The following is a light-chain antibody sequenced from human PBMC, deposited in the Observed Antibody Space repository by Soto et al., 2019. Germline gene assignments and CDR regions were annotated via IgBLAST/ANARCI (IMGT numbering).Light chain of an antibody. CDR1: SSDVGSYNL. CDR3: CSYACSFGVV. CDR2: EGS. Sequence: QSVLTQPASVSGSPGQSITISCTGTSSDVGSYNLVSWYQQHPGKAPKLMIYEGSKRPSGVSNRFSGSKSGNTASLTISGLQAEDEADYYCCSYACSFGVVFGGGTKVTVL. J-gene: IGLJ2*01. V-gene: IGLV2-23*01.